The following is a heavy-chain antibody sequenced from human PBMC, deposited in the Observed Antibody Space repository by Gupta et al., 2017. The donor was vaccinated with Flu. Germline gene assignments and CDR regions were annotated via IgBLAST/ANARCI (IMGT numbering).Heavy chain of an antibody. CDR3: ARTSYGGNSDFFYFAMDA. V-gene: IGHV1-69*01. Sequence: GQGLEWMGGIIPSFEATKIAQKFQGRITIVADESSGTAHMDLSSLTSDDTAVYYCARTSYGGNSDFFYFAMDAWGQGATVTVS. J-gene: IGHJ6*02. CDR2: IIPSFEAT. D-gene: IGHD4-17*01.